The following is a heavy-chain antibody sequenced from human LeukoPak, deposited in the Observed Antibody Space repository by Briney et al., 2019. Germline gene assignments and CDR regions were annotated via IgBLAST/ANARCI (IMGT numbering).Heavy chain of an antibody. D-gene: IGHD1-14*01. Sequence: PSETLSLTCTVSGGSISSNSYYWGWIRQPPGKGLEWIGNIHYTGTTYYSPSLRSRVTISVDTSNNHSSLKLSSVTAADTAVYYCARLRVNFDSKQPFDNWGQGTLVTVSS. CDR2: IHYTGTT. J-gene: IGHJ4*02. CDR3: ARLRVNFDSKQPFDN. CDR1: GGSISSNSYY. V-gene: IGHV4-39*02.